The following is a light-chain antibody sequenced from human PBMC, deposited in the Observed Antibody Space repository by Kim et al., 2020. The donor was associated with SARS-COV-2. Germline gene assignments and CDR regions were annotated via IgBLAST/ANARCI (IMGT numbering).Light chain of an antibody. J-gene: IGLJ2*01. V-gene: IGLV7-46*01. Sequence: QAVVTQEPSLTVSPGGTVTLTCGSSTGTVTSGHYPYWFQQKPGQLPRALIYDTSNKHSWTPAWFSGFLLGGKAALTLSGAQPEDEADYYCLLSYNGARVFGGGTQLTVL. CDR2: DTS. CDR1: TGTVTSGHY. CDR3: LLSYNGARV.